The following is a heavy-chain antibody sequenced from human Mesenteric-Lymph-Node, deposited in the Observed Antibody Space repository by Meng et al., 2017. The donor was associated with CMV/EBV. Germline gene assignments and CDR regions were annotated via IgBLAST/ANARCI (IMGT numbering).Heavy chain of an antibody. D-gene: IGHD2-15*01. J-gene: IGHJ4*02. CDR1: GGSINTYY. CDR2: MYYSGTT. Sequence: SETLSLTCTVSGGSINTYYWSWIRQPPGKGLEWIGYMYYSGTTKSNPSLESRVTISVDTSKNQFSLKLTSVTAADTAVYYCARAGGWRGYFVSWGQGTLVTVSS. V-gene: IGHV4-59*01. CDR3: ARAGGWRGYFVS.